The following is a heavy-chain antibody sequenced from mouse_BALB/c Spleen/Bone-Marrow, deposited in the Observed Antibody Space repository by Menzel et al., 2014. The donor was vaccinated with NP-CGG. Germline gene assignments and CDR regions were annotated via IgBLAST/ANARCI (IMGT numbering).Heavy chain of an antibody. Sequence: VQLQQSGAELVEPGASVKLSCTASGFNIKDTYMHWVKQRPEQGLEWIGRIDPANGNTKYDPKFQGKATITADTSFNTAYLQLSSLTSEDTAVYYCAFYYYGSSLFAYWGQGTLVTVSA. CDR3: AFYYYGSSLFAY. CDR1: GFNIKDTY. CDR2: IDPANGNT. D-gene: IGHD1-1*01. J-gene: IGHJ3*01. V-gene: IGHV14-3*02.